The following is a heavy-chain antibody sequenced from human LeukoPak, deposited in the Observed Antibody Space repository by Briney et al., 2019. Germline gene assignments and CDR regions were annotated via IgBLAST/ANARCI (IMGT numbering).Heavy chain of an antibody. CDR3: ARSSRYSYGYEGADY. J-gene: IGHJ4*02. Sequence: ASVKVSCKASRYTFTGYYMHWVRQAPGQGLEWMGWINPNSGGTNYAQKFQGRVTMTRDTSISTAYMELSRLRSDDTAVYYCARSSRYSYGYEGADYWGQGTLVTVSS. CDR2: INPNSGGT. CDR1: RYTFTGYY. D-gene: IGHD5-18*01. V-gene: IGHV1-2*02.